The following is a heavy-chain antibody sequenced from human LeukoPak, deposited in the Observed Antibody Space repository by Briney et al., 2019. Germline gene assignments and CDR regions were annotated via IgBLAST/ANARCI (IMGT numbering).Heavy chain of an antibody. Sequence: GGSLRLSCAVSGFTFSSYGMHWVRQAPGKGLEWVAVISYDGSNKYYADSVKGRFTISRDNSKNTLYLQMNSLRAEDTAVYYCARDPRYCSGGSCYHPQYYYYGMDVWGQGTTVTVSS. CDR2: ISYDGSNK. D-gene: IGHD2-15*01. V-gene: IGHV3-30*03. J-gene: IGHJ6*02. CDR1: GFTFSSYG. CDR3: ARDPRYCSGGSCYHPQYYYYGMDV.